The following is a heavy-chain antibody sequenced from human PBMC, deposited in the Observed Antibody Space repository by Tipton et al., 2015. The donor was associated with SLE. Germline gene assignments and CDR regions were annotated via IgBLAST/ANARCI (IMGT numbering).Heavy chain of an antibody. CDR1: GFTVSSNY. J-gene: IGHJ4*02. V-gene: IGHV3-66*01. CDR3: ARDLQQQLLFDY. D-gene: IGHD6-13*01. Sequence: SLRLSCAASGFTVSSNYMSWVRQAPGKGLEWVSVIYSGGSTYYADSVKGRFTISRDNSKNTLYLQMNSLRAEDTAVYYCARDLQQQLLFDYWGQGTLVTVSS. CDR2: IYSGGST.